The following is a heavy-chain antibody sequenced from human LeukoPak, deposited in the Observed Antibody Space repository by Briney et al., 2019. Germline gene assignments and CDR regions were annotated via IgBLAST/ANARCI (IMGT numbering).Heavy chain of an antibody. CDR2: ISSSGSTI. CDR3: ARRMVLRFLEWPTSYMDV. D-gene: IGHD3-3*01. Sequence: PGGSLRLSCAASGFTFSDYYMSWIRQAPGKGLEWVSYISSSGSTIYYADSVKGRFTISRDNAKNSLYLQMNSLRAEDTAVYYCARRMVLRFLEWPTSYMDVWGKGTTVTVSS. V-gene: IGHV3-11*04. CDR1: GFTFSDYY. J-gene: IGHJ6*03.